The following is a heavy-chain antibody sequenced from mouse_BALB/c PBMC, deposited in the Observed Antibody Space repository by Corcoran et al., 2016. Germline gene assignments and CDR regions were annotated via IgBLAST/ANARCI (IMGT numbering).Heavy chain of an antibody. J-gene: IGHJ2*01. CDR2: INTYTGEP. CDR1: GYTFTNYG. CDR3: AREGLITTVVDRDY. V-gene: IGHV9-1*02. Sequence: QIQLVQSGPELKKPGETVKISCKASGYTFTNYGMNWVKQAPGKGLKWMGWINTYTGEPTYADDFKGRFAFSLETSASTAYLQINNRKNEDMATYFCAREGLITTVVDRDYWGQGTTLTVSS. D-gene: IGHD1-1*01.